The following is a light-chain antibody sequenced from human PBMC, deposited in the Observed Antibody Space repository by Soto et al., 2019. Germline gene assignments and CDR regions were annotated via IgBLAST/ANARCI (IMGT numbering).Light chain of an antibody. V-gene: IGKV3-11*01. J-gene: IGKJ1*01. CDR2: DAS. Sequence: EIVLTQSPATLSLSPGERATLSCRASQSVSSYLAWYQQKPGQAPRLLLYDASNRATGIPARFSGSGSGTDFPITISSLEPEDFAVYYCQQRSNWPRTFGQGTKVEIK. CDR3: QQRSNWPRT. CDR1: QSVSSY.